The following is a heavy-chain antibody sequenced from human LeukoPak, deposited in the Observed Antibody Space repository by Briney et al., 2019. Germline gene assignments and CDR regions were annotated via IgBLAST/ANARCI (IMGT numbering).Heavy chain of an antibody. CDR3: ASDIRPFWRGSGGGPHWFDP. CDR2: IYHSGST. CDR1: GHSITNPNW. Sequence: SETLSLTCAVSGHSITNPNWWSWVRQPPGKGLEWIGEIYHSGSTKYNPSLKSRVTISVDTSKNLFSLSLNSVTAADTAVYYCASDIRPFWRGSGGGPHWFDPWGQGTLVTVSS. V-gene: IGHV4-4*02. D-gene: IGHD3-3*01. J-gene: IGHJ5*02.